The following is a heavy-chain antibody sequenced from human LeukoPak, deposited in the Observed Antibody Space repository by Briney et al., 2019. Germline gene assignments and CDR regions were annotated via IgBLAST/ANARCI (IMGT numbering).Heavy chain of an antibody. D-gene: IGHD1-26*01. J-gene: IGHJ3*02. CDR3: ARDSPYSGSYFPGNDAFDI. CDR2: INAGNGNT. CDR1: GYTFTSYA. V-gene: IGHV1-3*01. Sequence: ASVNVSCKASGYTFTSYAMHWVRQAPGQRLEWMGWINAGNGNTKYSQKFQGRVTITRDTSASTAYMELSSLRSEDTAVYYCARDSPYSGSYFPGNDAFDIWGQGTMVTVSS.